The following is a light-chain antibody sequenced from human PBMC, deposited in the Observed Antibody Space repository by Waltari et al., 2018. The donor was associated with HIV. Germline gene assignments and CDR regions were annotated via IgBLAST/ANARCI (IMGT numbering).Light chain of an antibody. CDR3: AAWDDSLSGYVV. V-gene: IGLV1-44*01. CDR1: SSNIGTNT. CDR2: TDN. Sequence: QSVLTQPPSASDSAGQRVTISCSGSSSNIGTNTVNWYQQVPGTAPKLLIYTDNQRPSGVPDRFSGSKSGTSASLAISGLQSEDEADYYCAAWDDSLSGYVVFGGGTKLTVL. J-gene: IGLJ2*01.